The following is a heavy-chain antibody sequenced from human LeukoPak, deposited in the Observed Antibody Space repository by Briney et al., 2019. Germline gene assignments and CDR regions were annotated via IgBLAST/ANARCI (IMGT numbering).Heavy chain of an antibody. Sequence: SVKVSCKASGGTFSSYAISWVRQAPGQGLEWMGGIIPIFGTANYAQKFQGRVTITADESTSTAYMELSSLRSEDTAVYYCARDEIYSSSSPYYYYYYMDVWGKGTTVTVSS. CDR2: IIPIFGTA. D-gene: IGHD6-6*01. J-gene: IGHJ6*03. V-gene: IGHV1-69*13. CDR3: ARDEIYSSSSPYYYYYYMDV. CDR1: GGTFSSYA.